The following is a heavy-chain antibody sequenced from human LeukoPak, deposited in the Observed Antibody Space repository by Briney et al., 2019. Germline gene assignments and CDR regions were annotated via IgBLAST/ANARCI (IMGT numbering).Heavy chain of an antibody. CDR2: ISYNGIT. D-gene: IGHD6-6*01. CDR3: ARANLYYSASSADY. Sequence: PSGTLSLTCAVSGVCISGFYWSWIRLPPGEGLEWSRGISYNGITNYNPSLKRRVTTSVETSKNKFSLRLSSVSAAETAVSYCARANLYYSASSADYSGQGTLVTV. J-gene: IGHJ4*02. CDR1: GVCISGFY. V-gene: IGHV4-59*01.